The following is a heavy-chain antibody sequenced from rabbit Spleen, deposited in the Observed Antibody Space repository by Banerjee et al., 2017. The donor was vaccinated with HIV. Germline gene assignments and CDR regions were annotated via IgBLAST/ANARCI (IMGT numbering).Heavy chain of an antibody. D-gene: IGHD1-1*01. V-gene: IGHV1S47*01. CDR1: GFDFNAYG. J-gene: IGHJ4*01. CDR2: IDPLFGTT. Sequence: QEQLMESGGGLVQPGGSLKLSCKASGFDFNAYGVSWVRQAPGKGLEWIGYIDPLFGTTYYANWVNGRFTISSHNAQNTLYLQLNSLTAADTATYFCVRGASSSGYYSLWGPGTLVT. CDR3: VRGASSSGYYSL.